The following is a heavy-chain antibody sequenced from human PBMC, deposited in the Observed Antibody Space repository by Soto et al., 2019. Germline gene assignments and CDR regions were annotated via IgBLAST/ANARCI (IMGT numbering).Heavy chain of an antibody. Sequence: ASVKVSCKASGYTFTNNDVSWVRQATGQGLEWMGWMNPGSGDTRYAQKFQGRVTMTRDISTATAYMELSSLTSEDTAIYYCARMASFGSLNWFDPWGQGTLVTVSS. D-gene: IGHD3-10*01. CDR3: ARMASFGSLNWFDP. CDR1: GYTFTNND. CDR2: MNPGSGDT. V-gene: IGHV1-8*01. J-gene: IGHJ5*02.